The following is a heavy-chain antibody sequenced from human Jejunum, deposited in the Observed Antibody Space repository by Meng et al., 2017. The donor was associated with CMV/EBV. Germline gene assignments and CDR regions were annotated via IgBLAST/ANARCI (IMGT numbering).Heavy chain of an antibody. CDR2: ISYDGSYK. V-gene: IGHV3-30-3*01. CDR3: ARGIVVVVAATSNWFDP. J-gene: IGHJ5*02. Sequence: QVQLVGSGXGVGQPGRSRILSCAASGFTFSGYVMHWVRKSPGKGLEWVAVISYDGSYKYYADSVKGRFTISRDNSKNTLYLQMNSLRAEDTAVYYCARGIVVVVAATSNWFDPWGQGTLGTVSS. D-gene: IGHD2-15*01. CDR1: GFTFSGYV.